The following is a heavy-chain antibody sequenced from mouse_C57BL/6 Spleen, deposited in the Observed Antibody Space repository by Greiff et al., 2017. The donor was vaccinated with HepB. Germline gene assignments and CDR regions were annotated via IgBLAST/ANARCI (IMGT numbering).Heavy chain of an antibody. J-gene: IGHJ4*01. V-gene: IGHV1-4*01. CDR3: ARRGYYDYDGYAMDY. D-gene: IGHD2-4*01. CDR2: INPSSGYT. CDR1: GYTFTSYT. Sequence: VQLQQSGAELARPGASVKMSCKASGYTFTSYTMHWVKQRPGQGLEWIGYINPSSGYTKYNQKFKDKATLTADKSSSTAYMQLSSLTSEDSAVYYCARRGYYDYDGYAMDYWGQGTSVTVSS.